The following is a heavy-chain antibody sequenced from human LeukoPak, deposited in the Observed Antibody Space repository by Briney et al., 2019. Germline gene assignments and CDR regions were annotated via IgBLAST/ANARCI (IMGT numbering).Heavy chain of an antibody. D-gene: IGHD6-19*01. Sequence: TGGSLRLSCAASGFTFSSYEMNWVRQAPGKGLEGVSYISNSGSTIYYADSVKGRFTISRDNAKNSLYLQMNSLRAEDTAVYYCARVGTSSSGYVDNWFDPWGQGTPVTVSS. CDR2: ISNSGSTI. V-gene: IGHV3-48*03. CDR3: ARVGTSSSGYVDNWFDP. J-gene: IGHJ5*02. CDR1: GFTFSSYE.